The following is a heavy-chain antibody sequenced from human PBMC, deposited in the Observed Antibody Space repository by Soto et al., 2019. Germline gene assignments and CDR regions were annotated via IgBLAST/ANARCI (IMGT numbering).Heavy chain of an antibody. CDR3: AKHSGRSLDY. J-gene: IGHJ4*02. CDR1: GGSFSGYY. D-gene: IGHD6-19*01. Sequence: PSETLSLTCAVYGGSFSGYYWSWIRQPPGEGLEWIGEINHSGSTNYNPSLKSRVTISVDTSKNQFSLELNSVTAADTAVYYCAKHSGRSLDYWAQGSLVTVSS. V-gene: IGHV4-34*01. CDR2: INHSGST.